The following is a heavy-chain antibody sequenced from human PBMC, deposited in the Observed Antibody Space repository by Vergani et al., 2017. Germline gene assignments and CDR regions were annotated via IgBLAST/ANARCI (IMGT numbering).Heavy chain of an antibody. Sequence: VESGGLVVQPGGSLRLSCAASGFIFDDYTMHWVRQGPGKGLEWVALISWDDDVTKYADSVKGRFTISRDNSKNTLYLQMNSLRAEDTAVYYCAKDLYCSSTSCYSGWYFDLWGRGTLVTVSS. D-gene: IGHD2-2*01. CDR1: GFIFDDYT. CDR3: AKDLYCSSTSCYSGWYFDL. CDR2: ISWDDDVT. V-gene: IGHV3-43*01. J-gene: IGHJ2*01.